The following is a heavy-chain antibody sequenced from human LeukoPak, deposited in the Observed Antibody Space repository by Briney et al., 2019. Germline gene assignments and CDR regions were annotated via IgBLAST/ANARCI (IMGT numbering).Heavy chain of an antibody. Sequence: SETLSLTCTVSGGSISSSNYYWGWIRQPPGKGLEWIGSIYYSGSTYYIPSLKSRVTISVDTSKNQFSPKLSSVTAADTAVYYCARDLSTTGTKGWFDPWGQGTLVTVSS. CDR2: IYYSGST. J-gene: IGHJ5*02. CDR3: ARDLSTTGTKGWFDP. CDR1: GGSISSSNYY. V-gene: IGHV4-39*07. D-gene: IGHD1-1*01.